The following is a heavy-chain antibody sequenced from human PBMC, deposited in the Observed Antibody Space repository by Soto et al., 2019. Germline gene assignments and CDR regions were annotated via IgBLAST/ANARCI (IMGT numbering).Heavy chain of an antibody. D-gene: IGHD6-13*01. CDR3: ARDPSHSRSFHHYGMDV. CDR1: GYTFTRYY. CDR2: INPSTGSA. V-gene: IGHV1-46*01. J-gene: IGHJ6*02. Sequence: ASVKGSCKASGYTFTRYYIHWVRQAPGQGLEWMGIINPSTGSASYARMFQGRVAMTRDTSPSTVYMYVSSLRSNDTAVYYCARDPSHSRSFHHYGMDVRGQGTTVTVSS.